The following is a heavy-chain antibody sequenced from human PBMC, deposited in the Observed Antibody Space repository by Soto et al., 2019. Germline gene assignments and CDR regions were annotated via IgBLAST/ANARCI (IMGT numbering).Heavy chain of an antibody. D-gene: IGHD3-22*01. J-gene: IGHJ2*01. Sequence: PGGSLRLSCEASVFTFSSFCMHWVRQAPGKGLECVTFVSYDGSKTYSSDSVNGRFTISRDNYKNTLYLQMNSLRLEDTAVYYCAKAYDGLDSGSDSWGRGTLVTVSS. CDR1: VFTFSSFC. CDR2: VSYDGSKT. V-gene: IGHV3-30*18. CDR3: AKAYDGLDSGSDS.